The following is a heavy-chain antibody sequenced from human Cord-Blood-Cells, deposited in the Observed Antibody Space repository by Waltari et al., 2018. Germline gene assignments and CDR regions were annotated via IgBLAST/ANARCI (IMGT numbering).Heavy chain of an antibody. CDR1: GGSISRNY. Sequence: QVQLQESGPGLVKPSETLSLTCTVSGGSISRNYWSWIWQPPGRGLEWIGYIYYSGSTDYNPSLKSRVTISVDTSKNQFSLKLSSVTAADTAVYYCAREGIVVVPAAAHYYYYGMDVWGQGTTVTVSS. D-gene: IGHD2-2*01. J-gene: IGHJ6*02. CDR2: IYYSGST. CDR3: AREGIVVVPAAAHYYYYGMDV. V-gene: IGHV4-59*01.